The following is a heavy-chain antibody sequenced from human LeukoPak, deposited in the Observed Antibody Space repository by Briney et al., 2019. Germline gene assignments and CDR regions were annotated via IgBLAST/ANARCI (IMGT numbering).Heavy chain of an antibody. V-gene: IGHV3-30*03. D-gene: IGHD6-13*01. CDR3: ARDLGSRWYYFDY. Sequence: GGSLRLSCAASGFTFSRFWMHWVRQAPGKGLEWVAVTSYDGSSKYYADSVKGRFTISRDNSKNTLYLQIISLRDEDTAVYYCARDLGSRWYYFDYWGQGTLVTVSS. J-gene: IGHJ4*02. CDR2: TSYDGSSK. CDR1: GFTFSRFW.